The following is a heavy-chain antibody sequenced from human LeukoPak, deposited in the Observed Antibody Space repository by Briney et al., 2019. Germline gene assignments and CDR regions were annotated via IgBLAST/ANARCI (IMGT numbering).Heavy chain of an antibody. CDR1: GFTVSREY. V-gene: IGHV3-53*01. CDR2: IYGGDTT. CDR3: ARLVSLDYFDY. Sequence: GGSLRLSCAASGFTVSREYMSWVRQAPGKGLEWVSIIYGGDTTYYAEPVKGRFTISRDNSKNTLYLQMNRLRAEDTAVYYCARLVSLDYFDYWGQGTLVTVSS. D-gene: IGHD2/OR15-2a*01. J-gene: IGHJ4*02.